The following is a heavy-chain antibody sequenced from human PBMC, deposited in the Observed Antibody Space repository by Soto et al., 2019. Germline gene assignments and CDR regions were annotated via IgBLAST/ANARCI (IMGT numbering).Heavy chain of an antibody. Sequence: GGSRRLTSAPSGVIFRFYEMNCVRQAPGKGLEWVSYISSSGSYINYADSVKVLCTGFRDNAKSSLSLQMNSLSLEDTAAYYCVQIWAAPEGLWGQGT. V-gene: IGHV3-48*03. D-gene: IGHD7-27*01. CDR1: GVIFRFYE. CDR3: VQIWAAPEGL. J-gene: IGHJ4*02. CDR2: ISSSGSYI.